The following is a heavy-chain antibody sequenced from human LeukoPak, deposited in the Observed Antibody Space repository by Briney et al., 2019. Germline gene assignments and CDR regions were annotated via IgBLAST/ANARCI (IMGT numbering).Heavy chain of an antibody. J-gene: IGHJ6*03. V-gene: IGHV4-61*02. CDR2: IYTSGST. Sequence: SQTLSLTCTVSGSSISSGSYYWSWIRQPAGKGLEWIGRIYTSGSTNYNPSLKSRVTISVDTSKNRFSLKLSSVTAADTAVYYCARDAPDTAMGIYYYYYYMDVWGKGTTVTVSS. CDR3: ARDAPDTAMGIYYYYYYMDV. CDR1: GSSISSGSYY. D-gene: IGHD5-18*01.